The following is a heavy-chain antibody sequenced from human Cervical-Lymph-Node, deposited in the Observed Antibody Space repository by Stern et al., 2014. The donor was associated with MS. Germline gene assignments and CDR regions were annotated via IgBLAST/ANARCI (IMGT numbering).Heavy chain of an antibody. CDR3: ARDDNGDPGRDFDY. CDR1: GFTFSNYD. J-gene: IGHJ4*02. V-gene: IGHV3-48*02. D-gene: IGHD4-17*01. CDR2: ITSSSSSI. Sequence: EMQLVESGGDLIQPGGSLRLSCTASGFTFSNYDMSWVRQAPGKGLEWLSYITSSSSSISYADSVKGRFITSRDNAKNSLYLQMNSLRDEDTAVYYCARDDNGDPGRDFDYWGQGTLVTVSS.